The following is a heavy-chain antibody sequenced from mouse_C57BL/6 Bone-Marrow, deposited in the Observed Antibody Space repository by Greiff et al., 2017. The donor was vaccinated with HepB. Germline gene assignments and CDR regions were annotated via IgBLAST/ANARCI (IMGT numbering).Heavy chain of an antibody. Sequence: QVHVKQPGAELVMPGASVKLSCKASGYTFTSYWMHWVKQRPGQGLEWIGEIDPSDSYTNYNQKFKGKSTLTVDKSSSTAYMQLSSLTSEDSAVYYCARGTYVAYWGQGTLVTVSA. J-gene: IGHJ3*01. CDR2: IDPSDSYT. V-gene: IGHV1-69*01. CDR1: GYTFTSYW. CDR3: ARGTYVAY. D-gene: IGHD6-5*01.